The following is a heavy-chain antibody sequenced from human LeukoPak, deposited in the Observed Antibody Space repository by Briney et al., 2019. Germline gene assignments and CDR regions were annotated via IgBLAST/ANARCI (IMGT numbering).Heavy chain of an antibody. CDR1: GYTFTIYY. J-gene: IGHJ4*02. Sequence: ASVNVSCKASGYTFTIYYMHWVRQAPGQGLEWMGIIDPSGGSTSYAQKFQGRVTMTRDTSTSTVYMELSSLRSEDTAVYYCARSYPTVTTFGDFDYWGQGTLVTVSS. V-gene: IGHV1-46*01. D-gene: IGHD4-17*01. CDR2: IDPSGGST. CDR3: ARSYPTVTTFGDFDY.